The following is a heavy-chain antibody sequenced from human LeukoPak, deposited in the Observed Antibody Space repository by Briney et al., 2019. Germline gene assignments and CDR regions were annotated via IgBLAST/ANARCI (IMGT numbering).Heavy chain of an antibody. Sequence: GASVKVSCKASGYTFTSYGISWVRQAPGQGLEWMGWISAYNGNTNYAQKLQGRVTMTTDTSTSTAYMELRSLRSDDTAVYCCARAGSRYLHYYDGYMDVWGKGTTVTVSS. CDR3: ARAGSRYLHYYDGYMDV. V-gene: IGHV1-18*01. D-gene: IGHD3-22*01. J-gene: IGHJ6*03. CDR2: ISAYNGNT. CDR1: GYTFTSYG.